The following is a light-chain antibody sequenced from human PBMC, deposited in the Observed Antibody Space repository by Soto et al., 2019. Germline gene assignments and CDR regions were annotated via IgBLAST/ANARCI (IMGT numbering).Light chain of an antibody. CDR2: AAS. Sequence: DIPMTQSPSSLSASVGDRVTITCRASQSIGSYLSWYQQKLGKAPKLLIYAASSLQSGVPSRFSGSGSGTDFTLTISSLQPEDFATYYCQQSYSTPPTFGGGTKVEIK. CDR1: QSIGSY. V-gene: IGKV1-39*01. J-gene: IGKJ4*01. CDR3: QQSYSTPPT.